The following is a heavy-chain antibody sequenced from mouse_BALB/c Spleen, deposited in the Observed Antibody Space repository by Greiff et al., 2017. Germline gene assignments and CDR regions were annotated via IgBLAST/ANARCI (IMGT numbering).Heavy chain of an antibody. CDR1: GFNIKDTY. D-gene: IGHD2-4*01. CDR3: ARGYDYGFAY. Sequence: EVKLMESGAELVKPGASVKLSCTASGFNIKDTYMHWVKQRPEQGLEWIGRIDPANGNTKYDPKFQGKATITADTSSNTAYLQLSSLTSEDTAVYYCARGYDYGFAYWGQGTLVTVSA. J-gene: IGHJ3*01. V-gene: IGHV14-3*02. CDR2: IDPANGNT.